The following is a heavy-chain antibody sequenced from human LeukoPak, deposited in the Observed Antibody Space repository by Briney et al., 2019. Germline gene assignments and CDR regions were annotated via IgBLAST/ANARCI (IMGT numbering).Heavy chain of an antibody. CDR3: ARVGDYYDSSGYYSHFDY. D-gene: IGHD3-22*01. V-gene: IGHV4-59*01. Sequence: SETLSLTCTVSGGSISSYYWNWIRQPPGKGLEWRGYIYYSGSTNYNPSLKSRVTISVDTSKNQFSLKLSSVTAADTAVYYCARVGDYYDSSGYYSHFDYWGQGTLVTVSS. J-gene: IGHJ4*02. CDR2: IYYSGST. CDR1: GGSISSYY.